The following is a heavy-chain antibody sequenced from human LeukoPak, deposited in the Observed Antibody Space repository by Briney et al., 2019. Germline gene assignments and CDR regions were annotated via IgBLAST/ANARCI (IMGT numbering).Heavy chain of an antibody. J-gene: IGHJ5*02. V-gene: IGHV4-31*03. CDR1: GGSISSSSYY. Sequence: SETLSLTCTVSGGSISSSSYYWGWIRQPPGKGLEWIGYIYYSGSTYYNPSLKSRVTISVDTSKNQFSLKLSSVTAADTAVYHCARVRDGDYGYIGFDPWGQGTLVTVSS. D-gene: IGHD4-17*01. CDR3: ARVRDGDYGYIGFDP. CDR2: IYYSGST.